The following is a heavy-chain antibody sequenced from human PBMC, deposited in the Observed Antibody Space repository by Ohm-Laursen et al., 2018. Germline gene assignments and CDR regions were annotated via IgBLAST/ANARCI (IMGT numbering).Heavy chain of an antibody. V-gene: IGHV3-23*01. CDR1: GFTFSNYW. D-gene: IGHD5-18*01. J-gene: IGHJ3*02. CDR3: AKAGDSYGLDAFDI. CDR2: ISGSGGST. Sequence: SLRLSCTASGFTFSNYWMHWVRQAPGKGLEWVSAISGSGGSTYYADSVKGRFTISRDNSKNTLYLQMNSLRAEDTAVYYCAKAGDSYGLDAFDIWGQGTMVTVSS.